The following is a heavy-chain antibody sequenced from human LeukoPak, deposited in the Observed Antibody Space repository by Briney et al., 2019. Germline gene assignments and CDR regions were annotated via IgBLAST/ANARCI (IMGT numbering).Heavy chain of an antibody. Sequence: GASVKVSCKASGYTFTGYYMHWVRQAPGQGLEWMGWINPNTGGTNYAQKFQGRVTMTRDTSISTAYMELSRLRSDDTAVYYCAREALARPLGDYWGQGTLVTVSS. J-gene: IGHJ4*02. V-gene: IGHV1-2*02. CDR2: INPNTGGT. CDR3: AREALARPLGDY. D-gene: IGHD6-6*01. CDR1: GYTFTGYY.